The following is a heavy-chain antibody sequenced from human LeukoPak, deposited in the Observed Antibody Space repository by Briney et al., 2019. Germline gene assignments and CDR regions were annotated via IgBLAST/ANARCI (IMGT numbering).Heavy chain of an antibody. Sequence: GGSLRLSCAASGFTFSNAWMSWVRQAPGKGLEWVGRIKSKTDGVTRDYAAPVKGRFTISRDDSKNTLFLQMNSLQTEDTAVYYCTTYDSSGYYYKVGMDYWGQGTLVTVSS. D-gene: IGHD3-22*01. CDR1: GFTFSNAW. CDR3: TTYDSSGYYYKVGMDY. J-gene: IGHJ4*02. CDR2: IKSKTDGVTR. V-gene: IGHV3-15*01.